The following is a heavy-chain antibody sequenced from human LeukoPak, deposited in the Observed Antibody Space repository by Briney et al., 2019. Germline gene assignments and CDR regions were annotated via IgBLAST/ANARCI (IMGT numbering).Heavy chain of an antibody. CDR2: ISYDGSNK. CDR1: GFTFSSYA. D-gene: IGHD2-2*01. Sequence: HAGGSLRLSCAASGFTFSSYAMHWVRQAPGKGLEWVAVISYDGSNKYYADSVKGRFTISRDNSKNTLYLQMNSLRAEDTAVYYCARLRRCSSTSCFSGYFQHWGQGTLVTVSS. V-gene: IGHV3-30-3*01. J-gene: IGHJ1*01. CDR3: ARLRRCSSTSCFSGYFQH.